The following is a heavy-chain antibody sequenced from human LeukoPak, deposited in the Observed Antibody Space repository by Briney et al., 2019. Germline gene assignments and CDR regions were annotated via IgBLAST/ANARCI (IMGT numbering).Heavy chain of an antibody. J-gene: IGHJ4*02. D-gene: IGHD4-17*01. CDR1: GFTFSSYW. Sequence: GGSLRLSCAASGFTFSSYWMSWVRQAPGMGLEWVANINQDGSEKYYVDSVKGRFTISRDNAKNSLYLQMNSLRAEDTAVYYCAKTTVTTRGAHPYFDYWAREPWSPSPQ. V-gene: IGHV3-7*01. CDR2: INQDGSEK. CDR3: AKTTVTTRGAHPYFDY.